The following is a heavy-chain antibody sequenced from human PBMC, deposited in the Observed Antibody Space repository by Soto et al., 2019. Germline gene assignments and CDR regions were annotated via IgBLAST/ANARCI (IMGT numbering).Heavy chain of an antibody. J-gene: IGHJ4*02. CDR2: ISGNGGST. Sequence: EVQPLDSGGGLVPPGGSLRLSCAASGFTFSNYAMSWVRQAPGKGLDWVSTISGNGGSTYYADSVKGRFTISRDNSKNMLFLQINSLRDDDSAVYYCAKRPASIITFDYWGQGTPVTVSS. CDR3: AKRPASIITFDY. CDR1: GFTFSNYA. D-gene: IGHD2-2*01. V-gene: IGHV3-23*01.